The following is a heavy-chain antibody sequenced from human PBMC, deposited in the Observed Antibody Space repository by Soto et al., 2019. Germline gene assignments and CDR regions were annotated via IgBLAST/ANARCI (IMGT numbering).Heavy chain of an antibody. J-gene: IGHJ4*02. Sequence: GGSLRLSCAASGFTFSSYATSWVRQAPGKGLEWVSAISGSGGSTYYADSVKGRFTISRDNSKNTLYLQMNSLRAEDTAVYYCAKDPAVAGGHFDYWGQGTLVTVSS. CDR1: GFTFSSYA. CDR3: AKDPAVAGGHFDY. CDR2: ISGSGGST. D-gene: IGHD6-19*01. V-gene: IGHV3-23*01.